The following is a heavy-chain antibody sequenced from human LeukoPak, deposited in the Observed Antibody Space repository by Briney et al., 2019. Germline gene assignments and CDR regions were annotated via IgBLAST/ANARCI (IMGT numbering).Heavy chain of an antibody. CDR1: GFTFSSYA. Sequence: GGSLRLSCAASGFTFSSYAMHWVRQAPAQGLEWVAVISYDGSNKYYADSVKGRFTISRDNSKNTLYLQMNSLRAEDTAVYYCARDFGYCSGGSCQKPAEYFQHWGQGTLVTVSS. CDR3: ARDFGYCSGGSCQKPAEYFQH. V-gene: IGHV3-30-3*01. J-gene: IGHJ1*01. D-gene: IGHD2-15*01. CDR2: ISYDGSNK.